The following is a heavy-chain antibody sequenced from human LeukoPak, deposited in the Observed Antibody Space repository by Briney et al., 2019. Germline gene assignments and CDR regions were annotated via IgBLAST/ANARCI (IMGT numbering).Heavy chain of an antibody. Sequence: GGSLTLTCAASGFTFSTYSMNWVRQAPGKGLEWVSYISSSSSTIYYPDSVNGRFTISRDNDKKSLYLPMNSLTADDTAVYYCARETPSGSYVFAYWGQGTLVAVSS. V-gene: IGHV3-48*01. CDR3: ARETPSGSYVFAY. J-gene: IGHJ4*02. CDR2: ISSSSSTI. CDR1: GFTFSTYS. D-gene: IGHD3-16*01.